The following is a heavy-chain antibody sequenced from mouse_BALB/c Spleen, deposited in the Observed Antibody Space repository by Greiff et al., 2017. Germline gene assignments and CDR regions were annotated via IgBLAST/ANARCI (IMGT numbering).Heavy chain of an antibody. Sequence: EVKLMESGGGLVKPGGSLKLSCAASGFTFSSYAMSWVRQSPEKRLEWVAEISSGGSYTYYPDTVTGRFTISRANAKNTLYLEMSSLRSADTAMYYCARGETTAPYAMDYWGQGTSVTVSS. J-gene: IGHJ4*01. CDR2: ISSGGSYT. V-gene: IGHV5-9-4*01. CDR3: ARGETTAPYAMDY. CDR1: GFTFSSYA. D-gene: IGHD1-2*01.